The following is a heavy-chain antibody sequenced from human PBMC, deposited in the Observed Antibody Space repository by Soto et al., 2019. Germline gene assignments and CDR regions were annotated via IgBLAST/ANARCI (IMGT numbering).Heavy chain of an antibody. V-gene: IGHV3-30-3*01. Sequence: QVQLVESVGGVVQPGRSLRRACAASGFTFSSYSLHWFRQAPGKGLEWVAAMSFHGHSKYFADSVKGRFPISRDNSKNTLSLQMNSLGADDSAVYYCARGRTVIDHDDFEYWGQGTLVTVSS. D-gene: IGHD2-21*01. J-gene: IGHJ4*02. CDR2: MSFHGHSK. CDR3: ARGRTVIDHDDFEY. CDR1: GFTFSSYS.